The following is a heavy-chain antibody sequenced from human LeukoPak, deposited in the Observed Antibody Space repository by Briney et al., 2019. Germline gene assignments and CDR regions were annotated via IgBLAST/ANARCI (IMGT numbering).Heavy chain of an antibody. D-gene: IGHD1-20*01. CDR3: ARITAIFSLYYYYYMDV. CDR1: GFTVSSNY. Sequence: GGSLRLSCAASGFTVSSNYMNWVRQAPGKGLEWVSLIYSGDSTYYADSVKGRFTISRDNSKNTLFLQMNSLRAEDTAVYYCARITAIFSLYYYYYMDVWGKGTTVTVSS. CDR2: IYSGDST. V-gene: IGHV3-53*01. J-gene: IGHJ6*03.